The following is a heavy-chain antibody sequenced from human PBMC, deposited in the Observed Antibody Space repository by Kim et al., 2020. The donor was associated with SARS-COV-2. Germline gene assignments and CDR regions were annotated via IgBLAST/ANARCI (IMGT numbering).Heavy chain of an antibody. D-gene: IGHD3-10*01. V-gene: IGHV3-21*01. Sequence: GGSLRLSCAASGFTFSSYSMNWVRQAPGKGLEWVSSISSSSSYIYYADSVKGRFTISRDNAKNSLYLQMNSLRAEDTAVYYCARYYYGSGSGFDIWGQGTMVTVSS. CDR3: ARYYYGSGSGFDI. CDR1: GFTFSSYS. J-gene: IGHJ3*02. CDR2: ISSSSSYI.